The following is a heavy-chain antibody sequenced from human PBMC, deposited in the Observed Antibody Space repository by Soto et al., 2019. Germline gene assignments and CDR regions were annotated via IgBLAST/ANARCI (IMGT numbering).Heavy chain of an antibody. V-gene: IGHV3-23*01. CDR3: AKYRWGATTVTSIN. Sequence: EVQLLESGGDLVEPGGSLRPSCVGSGFTFSSYPMNWVRQAPGKGLGWVSAISGTSDMTYYANSVTGRFTISRDNSKNTLYLQVSSLRVEDTAIYYCAKYRWGATTVTSINWGRGTLVTVSS. J-gene: IGHJ1*01. D-gene: IGHD4-4*01. CDR1: GFTFSSYP. CDR2: ISGTSDMT.